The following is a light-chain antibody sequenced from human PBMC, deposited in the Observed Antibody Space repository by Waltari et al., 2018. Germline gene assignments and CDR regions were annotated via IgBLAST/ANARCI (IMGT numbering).Light chain of an antibody. CDR3: CSYVGLGTYV. J-gene: IGLJ1*01. V-gene: IGLV2-23*02. CDR1: SSDVGNYNL. Sequence: QSGLTQPASASASPGQSITISCPGTSSDVGNYNLVSWYPQHPGKAPKLLIYEVTKRATGTSDRFSAAKSGNTASLTISGLQAQEDEADYYCCSYVGLGTYVFGTGTKVTV. CDR2: EVT.